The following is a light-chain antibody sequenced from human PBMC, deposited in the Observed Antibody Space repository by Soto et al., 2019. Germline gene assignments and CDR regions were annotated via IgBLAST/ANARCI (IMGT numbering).Light chain of an antibody. CDR3: QQRSNWPPT. V-gene: IGKV3-15*01. CDR1: QAISSN. J-gene: IGKJ1*01. Sequence: EIVMTQSPATLSVSRGERATLSCRANQAISSNLAWYQQRPGQAPRLLIYGASTRATGIPARFSGSGSGTEFTLTISSLQSEDFAVYYCQQRSNWPPTFGQGTKVDIK. CDR2: GAS.